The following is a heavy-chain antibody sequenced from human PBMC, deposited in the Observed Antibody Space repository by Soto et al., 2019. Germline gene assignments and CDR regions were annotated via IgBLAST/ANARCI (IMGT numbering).Heavy chain of an antibody. D-gene: IGHD6-19*01. CDR2: IKQDGSEE. J-gene: IGHJ6*02. CDR3: TRGIRGSGGWSYYYGMEV. V-gene: IGHV3-7*03. Sequence: EVQLVESGGGLVQPGGSLRLSCAASGFTFSNYWMSWVRQAPGKGLEWVANIKQDGSEEYYVDSVKGRFTISRDNAKNSLYLQMRSLGAHDKGVYYCTRGIRGSGGWSYYYGMEVWGQGTTVTVSS. CDR1: GFTFSNYW.